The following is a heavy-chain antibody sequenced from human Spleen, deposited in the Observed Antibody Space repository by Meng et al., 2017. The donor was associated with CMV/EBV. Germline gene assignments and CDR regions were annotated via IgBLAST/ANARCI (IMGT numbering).Heavy chain of an antibody. CDR2: ISAYNGNT. Sequence: ASVKVSCKASGYTFTSYGFSWVRQAPGQGLEWMGWISAYNGNTNYAQKVQGRVTMTTDTSTSTAYMELRSLRSDDTAVYYCARDRGDFWSGTQRYGMDVWGQGTTVTVSS. CDR1: GYTFTSYG. V-gene: IGHV1-18*01. D-gene: IGHD3-3*01. CDR3: ARDRGDFWSGTQRYGMDV. J-gene: IGHJ6*02.